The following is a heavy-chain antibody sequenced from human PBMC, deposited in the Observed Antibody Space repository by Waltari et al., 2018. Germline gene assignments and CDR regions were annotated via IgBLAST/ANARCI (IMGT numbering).Heavy chain of an antibody. CDR1: GGSTRSSSYS. D-gene: IGHD6-19*01. CDR2: IYYSGST. V-gene: IGHV4-39*02. Sequence: QLQLQESGPGLVKPSETLSLTCTVSGGSTRSSSYSWGWLRQPPGKGLEWIGSIYYSGSTYYNPSLKSRVTISVDTSKNQFSLKLSSVTAADTAVYYCAREGGIIAVAGNFDYWGQGTLVTVSS. CDR3: AREGGIIAVAGNFDY. J-gene: IGHJ4*02.